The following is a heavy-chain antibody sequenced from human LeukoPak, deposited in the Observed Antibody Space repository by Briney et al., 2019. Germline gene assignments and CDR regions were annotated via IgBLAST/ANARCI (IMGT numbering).Heavy chain of an antibody. Sequence: ASVKVSCKVSGYTLTELSMHWVRQAPGKGFEWMGGFDPEDGETIYAQKFQGRVTMTEDTSTDTAYMELSSLRSEDTAVYYCATTYGSGSYLDEDYWGQGTLVTVSS. CDR1: GYTLTELS. CDR3: ATTYGSGSYLDEDY. V-gene: IGHV1-24*01. D-gene: IGHD3-10*01. CDR2: FDPEDGET. J-gene: IGHJ4*02.